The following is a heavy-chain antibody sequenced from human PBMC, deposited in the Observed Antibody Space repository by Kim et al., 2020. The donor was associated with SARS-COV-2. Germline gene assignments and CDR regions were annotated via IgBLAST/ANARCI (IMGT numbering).Heavy chain of an antibody. V-gene: IGHV1-2*04. CDR3: ARDYCSSTSCYADGAFDI. D-gene: IGHD2-2*01. CDR2: INPNSGGT. Sequence: ASVKVSCKASGYTFTGYYMHWVRQAPGQGLEWMGWINPNSGGTNYAQKFQGWVTMTRDTSISTAYMELSRLRSDDTAVYYCARDYCSSTSCYADGAFDIWGPTTMVIVSS. J-gene: IGHJ3*02. CDR1: GYTFTGYY.